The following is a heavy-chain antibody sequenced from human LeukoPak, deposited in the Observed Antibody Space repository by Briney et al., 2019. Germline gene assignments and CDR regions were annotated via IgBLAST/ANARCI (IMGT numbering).Heavy chain of an antibody. Sequence: GGSLRLSCAASGFTFSSYSMNWVRQAPGKGLEWVSYISSSSSTIYYADSVKGRFTISRDNAKNSLYLQMDSLRDEDTAVYYCARAPYSSSRYYFDYWGQGTLVTVSS. CDR3: ARAPYSSSRYYFDY. CDR1: GFTFSSYS. J-gene: IGHJ4*02. D-gene: IGHD6-13*01. CDR2: ISSSSSTI. V-gene: IGHV3-48*02.